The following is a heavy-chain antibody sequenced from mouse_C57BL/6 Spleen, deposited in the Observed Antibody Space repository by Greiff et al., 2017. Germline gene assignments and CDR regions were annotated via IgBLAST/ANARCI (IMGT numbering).Heavy chain of an antibody. V-gene: IGHV14-2*01. CDR3: ARSSDGYYFYWYCDV. CDR1: GFNIKDYY. Sequence: VQLQQSGAELVKPGASVTLSCTASGFNIKDYYMHWVKQRTEQGLEWIGRIDPEDGETKYAPKFPGKGTITADTSSTTAYLQLSSLTSEDTSVYYCARSSDGYYFYWYCDVWGTGTTVTVSS. J-gene: IGHJ1*03. CDR2: IDPEDGET. D-gene: IGHD2-3*01.